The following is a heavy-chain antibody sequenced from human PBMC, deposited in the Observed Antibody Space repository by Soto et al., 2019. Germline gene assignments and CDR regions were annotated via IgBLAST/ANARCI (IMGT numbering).Heavy chain of an antibody. CDR2: IIPIFGTA. CDR3: ARGWGYDSTDYYYAY. V-gene: IGHV1-69*01. D-gene: IGHD3-22*01. Sequence: QVQLVQSGAEVRKPGSSVRVSCKASGGSFNRHTISWVRQAPGQGLEWMGGIIPIFGTANHAQKFQGRVTIIAYESTSKVYMELSRLRSDYTAIYYCARGWGYDSTDYYYAYWGQGPLVIVSS. J-gene: IGHJ4*02. CDR1: GGSFNRHT.